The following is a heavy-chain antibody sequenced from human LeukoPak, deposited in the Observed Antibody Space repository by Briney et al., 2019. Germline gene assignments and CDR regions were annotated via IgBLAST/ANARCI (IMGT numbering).Heavy chain of an antibody. D-gene: IGHD2-15*01. Sequence: SETLSLTCTVSGGSVSSGSYYWSWIRRPPGKGLEWIGYIYYSGSTNYNPSLKSRVTISVDTSKNQFSLKLSPVTAADTAVYYCARAGYCSGGSCYSGRFDYWGQGTLVTVSS. CDR1: GGSVSSGSYY. CDR2: IYYSGST. CDR3: ARAGYCSGGSCYSGRFDY. J-gene: IGHJ4*02. V-gene: IGHV4-61*01.